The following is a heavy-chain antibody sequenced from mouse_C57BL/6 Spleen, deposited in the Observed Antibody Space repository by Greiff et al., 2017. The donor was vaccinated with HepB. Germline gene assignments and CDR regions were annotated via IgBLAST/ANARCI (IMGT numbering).Heavy chain of an antibody. CDR2: ISGGGGNT. J-gene: IGHJ2*01. V-gene: IGHV5-9*01. CDR1: GFTFSSYT. D-gene: IGHD1-3*01. CDR3: ARLAHAYFDY. Sequence: EVMLVESGGGLVKPGGSLKLSCAASGFTFSSYTMSWVRPTPEKRLEWVATISGGGGNTYYPDSVKGRFTISRDNAKNTLYLQMSSLRSEDTSLYYCARLAHAYFDYWGQGTTLTVSS.